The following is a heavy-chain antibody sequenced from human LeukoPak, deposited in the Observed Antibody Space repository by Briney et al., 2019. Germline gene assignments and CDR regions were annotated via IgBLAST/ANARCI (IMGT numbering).Heavy chain of an antibody. D-gene: IGHD5-24*01. V-gene: IGHV4-39*07. CDR3: ASNHVYNRVVDY. CDR2: LYYSGST. J-gene: IGHJ4*02. CDR1: GGSISSSYYY. Sequence: KASETLSLTCTVSGGSISSSYYYWGWIRQPPGRGLEWIGTLYYSGSTYYDPSLKSRVTISVDTSNNQFSLNLSSVTAADTAVYYCASNHVYNRVVDYWGQGTLVTVSS.